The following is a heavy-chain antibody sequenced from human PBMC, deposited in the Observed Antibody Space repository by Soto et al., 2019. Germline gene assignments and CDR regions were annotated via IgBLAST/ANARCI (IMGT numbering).Heavy chain of an antibody. CDR2: ISNDGSKK. J-gene: IGHJ4*02. CDR1: GFVFTNYG. V-gene: IGHV3-30*03. D-gene: IGHD6-19*01. CDR3: ARDVAMPSGLGLGY. Sequence: RLSCAASGFVFTNYGMHWVRQAPGKGLEWVAFISNDGSKKYYADSVKGRFTISRDNSENTVYLQMTSLRPDDTAVFYCARDVAMPSGLGLGYWGQGTLVTVS.